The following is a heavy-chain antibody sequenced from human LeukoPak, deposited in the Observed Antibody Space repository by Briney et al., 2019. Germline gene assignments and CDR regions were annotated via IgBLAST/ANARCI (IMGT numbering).Heavy chain of an antibody. J-gene: IGHJ4*02. V-gene: IGHV3-15*01. CDR2: IKSKTDGGTT. CDR1: GFTFSNAW. D-gene: IGHD3-10*01. Sequence: PGGSLRLPCAASGFTFSNAWMSWVRQAPGKGLEWVGRIKSKTDGGTTDYAAPVKGRFTISRDDSKNTLFLQMNSLKTEDTAVYYCTTETVNMARGVNDYWGQGTLVTVSS. CDR3: TTETVNMARGVNDY.